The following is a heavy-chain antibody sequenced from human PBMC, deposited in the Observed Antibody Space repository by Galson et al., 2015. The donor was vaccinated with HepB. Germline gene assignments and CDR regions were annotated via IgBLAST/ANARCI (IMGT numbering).Heavy chain of an antibody. J-gene: IGHJ2*01. CDR2: ISGSGGST. Sequence: SLRLSCAASGFTFSSYPMSWVRQAPGKRLEWVSTISGSGGSTSYADSVKCRLTISRDNSKNTLYLQMNSLRAEDTAVYSCARHPLKRWYFDLWGRGTLVTVSS. D-gene: IGHD6-25*01. CDR1: GFTFSSYP. CDR3: ARHPLKRWYFDL. V-gene: IGHV3-23*01.